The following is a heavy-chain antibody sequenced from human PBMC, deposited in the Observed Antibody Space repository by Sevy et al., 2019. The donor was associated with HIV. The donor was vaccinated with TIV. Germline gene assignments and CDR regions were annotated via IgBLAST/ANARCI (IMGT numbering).Heavy chain of an antibody. CDR1: GYTLTEFS. CDR2: FDPEDAKT. D-gene: IGHD3-22*01. J-gene: IGHJ4*02. CDR3: AINREYYSDSSGYFDY. Sequence: ASVKVSCKISGYTLTEFSMHWVRQVPGKGLEWMGSFDPEDAKTIYAQKFQGRVTMTEDTSTDTAYMDLRSLRSEDTAMYYCAINREYYSDSSGYFDYWGQGTLVTVSS. V-gene: IGHV1-24*01.